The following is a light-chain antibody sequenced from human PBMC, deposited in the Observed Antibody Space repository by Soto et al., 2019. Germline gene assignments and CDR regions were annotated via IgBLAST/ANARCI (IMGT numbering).Light chain of an antibody. CDR3: QQYGSSPPWT. CDR2: GVS. V-gene: IGKV3-20*01. J-gene: IGKJ1*01. CDR1: QSVSSN. Sequence: EIVLTQSPATLSLSPGERATLSCRASQSVSSNLAWYQQKPGQAPRLLIHGVSTRANAIPGRFSGSGSGTDFTLTISRLEPEDFAVYYCQQYGSSPPWTFGQGTKVDIK.